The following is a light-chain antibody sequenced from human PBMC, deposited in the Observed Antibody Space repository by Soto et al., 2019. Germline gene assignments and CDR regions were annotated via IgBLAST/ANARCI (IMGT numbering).Light chain of an antibody. CDR3: CSYAVTFYV. CDR1: STDVGASNN. Sequence: QSVLRRARSVSGSHGHSVTISCTGTSTDVGASNNVSWYQQLPGRAPKLMIYDVSERPSGVPDRFSGSKSGNTASLTISGLQADDEADYYCCSYAVTFYVFGTGTKATVL. CDR2: DVS. V-gene: IGLV2-11*01. J-gene: IGLJ1*01.